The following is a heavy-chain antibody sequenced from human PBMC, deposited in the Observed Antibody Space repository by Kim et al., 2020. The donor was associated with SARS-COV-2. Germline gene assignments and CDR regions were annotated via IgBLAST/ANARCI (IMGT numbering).Heavy chain of an antibody. Sequence: GGSLRLSCVASGFTFSDYSMNWVRQAPGKGLEWVSSIDFTSATIYYAVSVKGRFTISRDNAKSSLFLQMNSVRDDDTALYYCARGLYWYGSGSYSHFDY. V-gene: IGHV3-48*02. D-gene: IGHD3-10*01. J-gene: IGHJ4*01. CDR1: GFTFSDYS. CDR3: ARGLYWYGSGSYSHFDY. CDR2: IDFTSATI.